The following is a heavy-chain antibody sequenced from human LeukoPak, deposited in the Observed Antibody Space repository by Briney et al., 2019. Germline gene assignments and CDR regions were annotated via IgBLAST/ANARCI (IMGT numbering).Heavy chain of an antibody. CDR1: GGSINNYY. D-gene: IGHD2-15*01. V-gene: IGHV4-4*07. J-gene: IGHJ3*02. Sequence: SETLSLTCTVSGGSINNYYWSWIRQPAGKGLEWIGRKYARGSSNYNPPVQSRVTMSVDTSKNQFSLKLRSATAADTAVYYCARGRYCSADICTGGDSFDIWGQGTMVSVSP. CDR2: KYARGSS. CDR3: ARGRYCSADICTGGDSFDI.